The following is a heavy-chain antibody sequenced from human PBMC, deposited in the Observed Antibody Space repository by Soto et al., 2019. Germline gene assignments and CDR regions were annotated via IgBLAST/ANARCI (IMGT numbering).Heavy chain of an antibody. CDR1: GGTFRNYP. CDR3: ARGPLVVLKYFES. Sequence: QVQLVQSGTEVKKPGSSVKVSCKASGGTFRNYPINWVRQAPGQGLEWMGSIFPLTDIPDYAQNFQARLTISAEKSTSTGYMELSSLTSDDTAMYFCARGPLVVLKYFESWGQGTLVTVSS. J-gene: IGHJ4*02. V-gene: IGHV1-69*02. CDR2: IFPLTDIP.